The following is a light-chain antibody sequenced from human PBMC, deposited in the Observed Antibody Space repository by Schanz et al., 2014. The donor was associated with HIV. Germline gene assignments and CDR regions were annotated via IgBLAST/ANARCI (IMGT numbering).Light chain of an antibody. Sequence: EIVLTQSPATLSLSPGEGATLSCRASQSVSSSYLAWYQQKPGQAPRLLIYGASKRATGIPARFSGSGSGTDFALTISRLEPDDFAVYYCQYFGNSGGTFGGGTKVEIK. CDR1: QSVSSSY. J-gene: IGKJ4*01. V-gene: IGKV3-20*01. CDR2: GAS. CDR3: QYFGNSGGT.